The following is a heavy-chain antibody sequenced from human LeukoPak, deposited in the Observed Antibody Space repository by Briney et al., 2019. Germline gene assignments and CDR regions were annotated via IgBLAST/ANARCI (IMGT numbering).Heavy chain of an antibody. CDR1: GFTFSSSS. Sequence: PGGSLRLSCAASGFTFSSSSMNWVRQAPGKGLEWVSYISSSGTTIYYADSVKGRFTISRDNAKNSLYLQMNSLRSDDTAVYYCARAPYSGSYSFDYWGQGTLVTVSS. J-gene: IGHJ4*02. D-gene: IGHD1-26*01. CDR3: ARAPYSGSYSFDY. CDR2: ISSSGTTI. V-gene: IGHV3-48*04.